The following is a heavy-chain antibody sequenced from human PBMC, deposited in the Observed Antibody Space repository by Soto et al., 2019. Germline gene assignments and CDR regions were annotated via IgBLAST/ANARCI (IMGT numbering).Heavy chain of an antibody. CDR3: ARGGRDGYTV. J-gene: IGHJ4*02. V-gene: IGHV4-34*01. D-gene: IGHD5-12*01. Sequence: QVQLQQWGAGLLKPSETLSLTCAVYGGSFSGYYWSWIRQPPGKGLEWIGEINHSGSTNYNPSLKSRVTISVDTSKHQFSLKLSSVTAADTAVYYCARGGRDGYTVWGQGTLVTVSS. CDR2: INHSGST. CDR1: GGSFSGYY.